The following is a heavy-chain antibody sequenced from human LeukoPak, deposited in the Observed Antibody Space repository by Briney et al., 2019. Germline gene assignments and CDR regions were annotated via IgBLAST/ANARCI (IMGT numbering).Heavy chain of an antibody. Sequence: GGSLRLSCAASGFTFSSYWMSWVRQAPGKGLEWVANIKQDGSEKYYVDSVKGRFTISRDNAKNSLYLQMNSLRAEDTAVYYCARYSLWLHGDYTPWDYWGQGTLVTVSS. V-gene: IGHV3-7*01. J-gene: IGHJ4*02. CDR3: ARYSLWLHGDYTPWDY. CDR2: IKQDGSEK. CDR1: GFTFSSYW. D-gene: IGHD4-17*01.